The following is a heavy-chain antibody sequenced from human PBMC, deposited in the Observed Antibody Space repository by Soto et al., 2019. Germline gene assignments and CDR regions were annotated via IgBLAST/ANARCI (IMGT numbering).Heavy chain of an antibody. CDR3: ASYYDSSGYYAYYFDY. Sequence: SETLSLTCAVSGGSISSGGYSWSWKRQPPGKGLEWIGYIYYSGSTYYNPSLKSRVTISVDTSKNQFSLKLSSVTAADTAVYYCASYYDSSGYYAYYFDYWGQGTLVTVSS. CDR2: IYYSGST. V-gene: IGHV4-30-2*05. D-gene: IGHD3-22*01. CDR1: GGSISSGGYS. J-gene: IGHJ4*02.